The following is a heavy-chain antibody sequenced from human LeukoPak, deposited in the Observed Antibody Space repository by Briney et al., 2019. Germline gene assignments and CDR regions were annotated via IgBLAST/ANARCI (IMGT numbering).Heavy chain of an antibody. V-gene: IGHV1-2*02. CDR3: ARRHLRMRSYDY. CDR2: TNPNSGGT. CDR1: GYTFTGYY. Sequence: ASVKVSCKASGYTFTGYYMHWVRQAPGQGLEWMGWTNPNSGGTKYSQNFQGRVTMTRDTSISTVYMELSRLTSADTAVYYCARRHLRMRSYDYWGQGPLVIVSS. J-gene: IGHJ4*02. D-gene: IGHD5-24*01.